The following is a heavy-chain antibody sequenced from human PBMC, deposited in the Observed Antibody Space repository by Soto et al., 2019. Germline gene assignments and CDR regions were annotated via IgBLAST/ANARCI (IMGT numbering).Heavy chain of an antibody. CDR1: GFTFSNYA. Sequence: GGSLRLSCAPSGFTFSNYAMSWVRQAPGKGLEWVSTIGSSGSTHYADSVKGRFTISRDNSKNTVYLQMNSLRAEDTAVYCCASRGSFYMSVWGKETTVTVSS. CDR3: ASRGSFYMSV. CDR2: IGSSGST. D-gene: IGHD6-19*01. J-gene: IGHJ6*03. V-gene: IGHV3-23*01.